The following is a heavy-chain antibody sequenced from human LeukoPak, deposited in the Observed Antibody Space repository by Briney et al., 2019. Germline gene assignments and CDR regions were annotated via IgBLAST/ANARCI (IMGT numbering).Heavy chain of an antibody. D-gene: IGHD4-17*01. J-gene: IGHJ5*02. V-gene: IGHV3-23*01. CDR3: AKDRSGGTTTTVMVA. Sequence: PGGSLRLSCAASGFTFSSYAMSWVRQVQGKGLEWVSAIRGSGYNTYYADSVKGRFTISRDNSENTLYLHMDTLRAEDTALYFCAKDRSGGTTTTVMVAWGRGTLVTVSS. CDR1: GFTFSSYA. CDR2: IRGSGYNT.